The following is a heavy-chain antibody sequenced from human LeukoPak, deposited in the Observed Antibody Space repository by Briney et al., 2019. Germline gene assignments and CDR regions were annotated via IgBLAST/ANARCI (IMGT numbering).Heavy chain of an antibody. D-gene: IGHD3-10*02. CDR1: GFTFSSYE. J-gene: IGHJ6*04. CDR2: ISSSGSTI. CDR3: AELGITMIGGV. Sequence: PGGSLRLSCAASGFTFSSYEMNWVRQAPGKGLEWVSYISSSGSTIYYAVSVKGRFTISRDNAQNSLYLQMNSLRAEDTAVYYCAELGITMIGGVWGKGTTVTISS. V-gene: IGHV3-48*03.